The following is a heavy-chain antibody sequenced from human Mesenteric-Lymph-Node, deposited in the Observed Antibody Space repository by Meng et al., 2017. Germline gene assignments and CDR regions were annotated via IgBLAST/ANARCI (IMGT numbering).Heavy chain of an antibody. J-gene: IGHJ4*02. CDR3: ASDTGIAAAGTGY. V-gene: IGHV5-51*01. Sequence: GGSLRLSCKGSGYSFTSYWIGWVRQMPGKGLEWMGIIYPGDSDTRYSPSFQGQVTISADKSVSTAYLQWSSLKASDTAVYYCASDTGIAAAGTGYWGQGTLVTVSS. CDR2: IYPGDSDT. CDR1: GYSFTSYW. D-gene: IGHD6-13*01.